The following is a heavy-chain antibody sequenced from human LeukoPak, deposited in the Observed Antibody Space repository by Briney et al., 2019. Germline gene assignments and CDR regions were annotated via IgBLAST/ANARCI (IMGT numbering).Heavy chain of an antibody. V-gene: IGHV4-59*01. CDR3: ARGGLGWGYSCGYIDY. Sequence: SETLSLTCTVSGGSISSYYWSWIRQPPGKGLEWIGYIYYSGSTNYNPSLESRVTISVDTSKNQFSLKLSSVTVADTAVYYCARGGLGWGYSCGYIDYWGQGTLVTVSS. CDR1: GGSISSYY. J-gene: IGHJ4*02. CDR2: IYYSGST. D-gene: IGHD5-18*01.